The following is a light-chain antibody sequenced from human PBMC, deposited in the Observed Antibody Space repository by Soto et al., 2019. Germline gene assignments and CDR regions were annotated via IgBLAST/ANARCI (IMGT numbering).Light chain of an antibody. J-gene: IGKJ5*01. V-gene: IGKV3D-15*01. CDR2: GAS. CDR1: QTVSNSY. CDR3: QQYKNWIT. Sequence: EIVLTQSPDTLSLSPGERATLSCRASQTVSNSYLAWYQQKVGQAPRLLIYGASTRATGVPDRFSGSGSGTEFTLTISSLQSEDFAVYYCQQYKNWITFGQGTRREIK.